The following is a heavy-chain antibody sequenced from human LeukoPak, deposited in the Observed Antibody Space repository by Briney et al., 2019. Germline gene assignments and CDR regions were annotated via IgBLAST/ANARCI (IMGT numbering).Heavy chain of an antibody. D-gene: IGHD3-22*01. CDR1: GITLSNYG. J-gene: IGHJ4*02. CDR3: AKRGVVIRVILVGFHKEAYYFDS. Sequence: QSGGPLRLSCAVSGITLSNYGMTCVRQAPGKGLEWVAGISDSGGSTNYADSVKGRFTISRANPKTTLYLQMNSLRAEDTAVYFCAKRGVVIRVILVGFHKEAYYFDSWGQGALVTVSS. V-gene: IGHV3-23*01. CDR2: ISDSGGST.